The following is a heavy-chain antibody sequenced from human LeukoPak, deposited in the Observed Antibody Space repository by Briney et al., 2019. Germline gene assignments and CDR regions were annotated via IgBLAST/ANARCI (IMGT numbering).Heavy chain of an antibody. J-gene: IGHJ6*03. CDR2: ISGSGGST. D-gene: IGHD4-17*01. Sequence: GGSLRLSCAASGFTFSSYAMSWVRQAPGKGLEWVSAISGSGGSTYYADSVKGRFTISRDNSKNTLYLQMNSLRAEDTAVYYCANPPVRPTGHYYYYYMDVWGKGTTVTVSS. V-gene: IGHV3-23*01. CDR1: GFTFSSYA. CDR3: ANPPVRPTGHYYYYYMDV.